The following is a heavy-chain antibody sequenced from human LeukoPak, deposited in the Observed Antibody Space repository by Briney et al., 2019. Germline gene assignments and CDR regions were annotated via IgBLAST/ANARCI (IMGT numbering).Heavy chain of an antibody. D-gene: IGHD1-1*01. Sequence: SETLSLTCTVTGGSISSYYWSWIRQPPGKGLEWIGYIYYSGSTNYNPSLKSRVTISVDTSKNQFSPKLSSVTAADTAVYYCARETVSGTSDAFDIWGQGTMVTVSS. J-gene: IGHJ3*02. V-gene: IGHV4-59*01. CDR1: GGSISSYY. CDR2: IYYSGST. CDR3: ARETVSGTSDAFDI.